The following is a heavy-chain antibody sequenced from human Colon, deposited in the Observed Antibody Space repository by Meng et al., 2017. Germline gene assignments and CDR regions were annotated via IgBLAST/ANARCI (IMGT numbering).Heavy chain of an antibody. Sequence: QLQQSGPGLVKPSQTPSLTCAISGDSVSSNRAVWNWIRRSPSRGLEWLGRTYYRSQWYSDYAPSVQGRITVNPDTSKNEFSLQLNSVTSDDTAVYYCARGLGGYENDYWGQGRLVTVSS. CDR2: TYYRSQWYS. CDR1: GDSVSSNRAV. J-gene: IGHJ4*01. CDR3: ARGLGGYENDY. D-gene: IGHD5-12*01. V-gene: IGHV6-1*01.